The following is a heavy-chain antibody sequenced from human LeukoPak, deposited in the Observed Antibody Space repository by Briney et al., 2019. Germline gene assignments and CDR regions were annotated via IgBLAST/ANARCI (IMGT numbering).Heavy chain of an antibody. V-gene: IGHV4-34*01. Sequence: PSETLSLTCAVYGGSFSGYYWSWIRQPPGKGLEWIGEINHSGSTNYNPSLKSRVTISVDTSKNQFSLKLSSVTAADTAVYCCARGTYYYDSSGYYSPFDDYWGQGTLVTVSS. CDR1: GGSFSGYY. J-gene: IGHJ4*02. CDR2: INHSGST. D-gene: IGHD3-22*01. CDR3: ARGTYYYDSSGYYSPFDDY.